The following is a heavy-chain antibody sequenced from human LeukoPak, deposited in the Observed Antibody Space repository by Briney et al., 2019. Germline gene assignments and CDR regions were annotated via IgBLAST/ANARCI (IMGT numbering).Heavy chain of an antibody. CDR3: ARDLAGDF. D-gene: IGHD2-15*01. CDR1: GGTFSKYT. J-gene: IGHJ4*02. CDR2: TTPLFGTA. V-gene: IGHV1-69*13. Sequence: SVKVSCKASGGTFSKYTISWVRQRPGQGLEWMGGTTPLFGTANYAQKFQGRVTITADESASTAYMELSSLRSEDTAVYYCARDLAGDFWGQGTLVTVSS.